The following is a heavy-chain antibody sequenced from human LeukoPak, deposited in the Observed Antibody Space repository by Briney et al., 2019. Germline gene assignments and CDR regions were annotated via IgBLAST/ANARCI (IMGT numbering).Heavy chain of an antibody. CDR2: ISYDGSNK. CDR3: ARASDYDFWSGYYNGVDV. Sequence: PGGSLRLSCAASGFTFSSYAMHWVRQAPGKGLEGVAVISYDGSNKYYADSVKGRFTISRDNSKNTLYLQMNSLRAEDTAVYYCARASDYDFWSGYYNGVDVWGQGTTVTVSS. J-gene: IGHJ6*02. D-gene: IGHD3-3*01. CDR1: GFTFSSYA. V-gene: IGHV3-30-3*01.